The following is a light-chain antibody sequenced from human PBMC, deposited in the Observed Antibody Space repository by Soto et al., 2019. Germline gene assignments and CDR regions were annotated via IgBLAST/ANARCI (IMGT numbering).Light chain of an antibody. CDR1: SGDIGTYNY. Sequence: QSVLTQPASVSGSPGQSITISCTGTSGDIGTYNYVSWYQQHPGKVPKLIIYEVVQRPSGVSNRFSGNKSGNTASLTISGLQAEDEADYYCSSYRSGSTLFGGGTKVTVL. CDR2: EVV. V-gene: IGLV2-14*01. J-gene: IGLJ2*01. CDR3: SSYRSGSTL.